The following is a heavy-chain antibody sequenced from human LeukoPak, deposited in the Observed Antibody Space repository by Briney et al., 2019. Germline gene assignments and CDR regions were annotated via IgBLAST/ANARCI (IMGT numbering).Heavy chain of an antibody. CDR2: ISYDGSNK. D-gene: IGHD5-18*01. Sequence: PGGSLRLSCAASGFTFSSYAMHWVRQAPGKGLEWVAVISYDGSNKYYADSVKGRFTISRDNSKNTLYLQMNSLRAEDTAVYYCARVIQLWFDAFDIWGQGTMVTVSS. CDR1: GFTFSSYA. CDR3: ARVIQLWFDAFDI. V-gene: IGHV3-30*04. J-gene: IGHJ3*02.